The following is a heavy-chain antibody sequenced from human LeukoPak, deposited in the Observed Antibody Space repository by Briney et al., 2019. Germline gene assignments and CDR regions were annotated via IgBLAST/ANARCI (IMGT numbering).Heavy chain of an antibody. V-gene: IGHV5-51*01. D-gene: IGHD5-18*01. CDR1: GYSFTSYW. CDR3: ARHLASGYSYGLNDY. Sequence: GESLKISCKGSGYSFTSYWIGWVRQMPGKGLEWMGIIYPGDSDTGYSPSFQGQVTISADKSISTAYLQWSSLKASDTAMYYCARHLASGYSYGLNDYWGQGTLVTVSS. CDR2: IYPGDSDT. J-gene: IGHJ4*02.